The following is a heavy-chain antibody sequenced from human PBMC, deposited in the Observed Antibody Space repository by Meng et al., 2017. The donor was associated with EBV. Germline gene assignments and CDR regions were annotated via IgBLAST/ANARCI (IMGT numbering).Heavy chain of an antibody. CDR1: GGPFRNYA. J-gene: IGHJ4*02. CDR2: FLPTLGAP. CDR3: ASESGRGYTPDY. V-gene: IGHV1-69*01. D-gene: IGHD3-10*01. Sequence: QGPLVQSAAEVKKPGSSLKVSCKTSGGPFRNYAISWVRQAPGQGLEWLGGFLPTLGAPNYAHNFHGSVSITAAASTSPPYMALSSLRSEDTAVYYCASESGRGYTPDYWGQGTLVTVSS.